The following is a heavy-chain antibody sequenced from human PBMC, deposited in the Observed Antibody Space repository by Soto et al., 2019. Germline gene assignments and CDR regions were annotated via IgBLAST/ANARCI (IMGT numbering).Heavy chain of an antibody. CDR1: GYTFTSYG. J-gene: IGHJ4*02. Sequence: PPASVKVSCKASGYTFTSYGISWVRQAPGQGLEWMGWISAYNGNTNYAQKLQGRVTMTTDTSTSTAYMELRSLRSDDTAVYYCARVRYRGYDFWRGPTDYWGQGTLVTVSS. V-gene: IGHV1-18*01. CDR2: ISAYNGNT. D-gene: IGHD3-3*01. CDR3: ARVRYRGYDFWRGPTDY.